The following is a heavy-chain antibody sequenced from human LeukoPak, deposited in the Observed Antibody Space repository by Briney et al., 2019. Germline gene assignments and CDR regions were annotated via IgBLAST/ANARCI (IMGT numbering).Heavy chain of an antibody. D-gene: IGHD5-24*01. Sequence: GSLRLSCAASGFTFSNAWMSWIRQPPGKGLEWIGEINHSGSTNYNPSLKSRVTISVDTSKNQFSLKLSSVTAADTAVYYCARGTKRWLQQALGFDYWGQGTLVTVSS. CDR3: ARGTKRWLQQALGFDY. V-gene: IGHV4-34*01. J-gene: IGHJ4*02. CDR1: GFTFSNAW. CDR2: INHSGST.